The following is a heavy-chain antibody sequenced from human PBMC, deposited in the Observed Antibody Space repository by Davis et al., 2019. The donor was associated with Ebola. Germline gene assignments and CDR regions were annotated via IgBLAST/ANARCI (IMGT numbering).Heavy chain of an antibody. J-gene: IGHJ6*04. CDR1: GYTFTSYG. CDR3: ARGMDV. V-gene: IGHV1-18*04. Sequence: AASVKVSCKASGYTFTSYGITWVRQAPGQGLEWMGWINPHNGNTNYAQNVQGRVTMTTDTSTSTVYMELSSLRSEDTAVYYCARGMDVWGKGTTVTVSS. CDR2: INPHNGNT.